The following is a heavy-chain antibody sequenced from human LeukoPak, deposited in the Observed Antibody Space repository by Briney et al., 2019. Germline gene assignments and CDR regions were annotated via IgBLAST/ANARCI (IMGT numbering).Heavy chain of an antibody. CDR2: IYYSGST. CDR1: GGSIISSSYY. V-gene: IGHV4-39*01. CDR3: ARVSYCTNGVCYDFDY. J-gene: IGHJ4*02. D-gene: IGHD2-8*01. Sequence: SETLSLTCTVSGGSIISSSYYWGWIRQPPGKGLEWIGSIYYSGSTYYTPSLKSRDTISVDTSKNPFSLKLSSVTAADTAVYYCARVSYCTNGVCYDFDYWGQGTLVTVSS.